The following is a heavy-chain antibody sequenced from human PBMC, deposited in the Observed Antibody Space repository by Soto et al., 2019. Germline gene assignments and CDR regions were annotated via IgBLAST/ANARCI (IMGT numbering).Heavy chain of an antibody. CDR2: INHSGST. D-gene: IGHD4-17*01. CDR1: GGSFSGYY. J-gene: IGHJ6*03. V-gene: IGHV4-34*01. CDR3: ARVAGDYGTKYYYYMDV. Sequence: ETLSLTCAVYGGSFSGYYWSWIRQPPGKGLEWIGEINHSGSTNYNPSLKSRVTISVDTSKNQFSLKLSSVTAADTAVYYCARVAGDYGTKYYYYMDVWGKGTTVTVSS.